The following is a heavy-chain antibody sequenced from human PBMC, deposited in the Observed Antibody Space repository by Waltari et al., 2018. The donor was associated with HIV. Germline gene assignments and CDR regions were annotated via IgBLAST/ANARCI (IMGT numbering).Heavy chain of an antibody. CDR3: ARVHYSDSSGYERKFDC. CDR2: ISSSDTFI. J-gene: IGHJ4*02. CDR1: RFIFSAYS. Sequence: EAQLVGCGGGSVKLGGYLRLSRAPTRFIFSAYSRVGVRQAPGKGMEWFSSISSSDTFIYYGDSVRGRFTISRDNAKKSLYLQLNSLRDEDTAVYYCARVHYSDSSGYERKFDCWGQGTLVTVSS. D-gene: IGHD3-22*01. V-gene: IGHV3-21*01.